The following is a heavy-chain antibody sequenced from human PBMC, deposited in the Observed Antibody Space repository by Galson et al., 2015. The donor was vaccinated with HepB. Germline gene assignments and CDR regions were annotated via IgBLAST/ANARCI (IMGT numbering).Heavy chain of an antibody. CDR1: GGTFSSYA. CDR3: ARVELAEPAFGTVTTHWFDP. Sequence: QSGAEVKKPGTSVKVSCKASGGTFSSYAISWVRQAPGQGLEWMGGIIPIFGTANYAQKFQGRVTITADESTSTAYMELSSLRSEDTAVYYCARVELAEPAFGTVTTHWFDPWGQGTLVTVSS. CDR2: IIPIFGTA. J-gene: IGHJ5*02. D-gene: IGHD4-17*01. V-gene: IGHV1-69*13.